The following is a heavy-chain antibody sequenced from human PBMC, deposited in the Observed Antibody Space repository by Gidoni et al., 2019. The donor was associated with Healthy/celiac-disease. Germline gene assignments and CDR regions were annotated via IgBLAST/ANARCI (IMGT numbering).Heavy chain of an antibody. Sequence: QVQLVESGGGGVQPGRSLSLSCAASGFTFRSYAMHWVRQAPGKGLEWVAVTSYDGSNKYYADSVKGRFTISRDNSKNTLYLQMNSLRGEDTAVYYCARDRYAETAYFDYWGQGTLVTVSS. CDR1: GFTFRSYA. V-gene: IGHV3-30*04. CDR2: TSYDGSNK. CDR3: ARDRYAETAYFDY. J-gene: IGHJ4*02. D-gene: IGHD1-1*01.